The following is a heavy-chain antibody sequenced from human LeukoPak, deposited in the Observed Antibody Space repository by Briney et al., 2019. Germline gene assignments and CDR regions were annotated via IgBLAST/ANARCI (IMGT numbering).Heavy chain of an antibody. CDR3: ARATYYYDSSGSRNWFDP. Sequence: ASVKVSCKASGYTFTGYYMHWVRQAPGQGLEWMGWINPNSGGTNYAQKFQGRVTMTRDTSIITAYMELSRLRSDDTAVYYRARATYYYDSSGSRNWFDPWGQGTLVTVSS. J-gene: IGHJ5*02. D-gene: IGHD3-22*01. CDR2: INPNSGGT. CDR1: GYTFTGYY. V-gene: IGHV1-2*02.